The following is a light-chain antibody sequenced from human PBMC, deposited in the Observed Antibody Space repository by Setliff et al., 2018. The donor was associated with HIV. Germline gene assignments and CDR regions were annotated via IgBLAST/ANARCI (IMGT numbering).Light chain of an antibody. V-gene: IGLV2-8*01. CDR2: EIT. J-gene: IGLJ1*01. CDR3: NSYTHSNSFV. Sequence: VLTQPPSASGSPGQSVTISCTGTSSDIGGYNYVSWYQQHPGKAPKLLIYEITKRPSGVPDRFSGSKSGNTASLTVSGLQAEDEGDYYCNSYTHSNSFVFGTGTKVTVL. CDR1: SSDIGGYNY.